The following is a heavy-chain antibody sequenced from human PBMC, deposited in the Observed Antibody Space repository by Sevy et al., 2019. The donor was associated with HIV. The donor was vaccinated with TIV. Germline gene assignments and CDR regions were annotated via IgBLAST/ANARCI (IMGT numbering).Heavy chain of an antibody. J-gene: IGHJ3*01. Sequence: GGSLRLSCAASGFTFSNSFMSWARQAPGRGLEWVGRITRKIDGEKTLYAAPVKGRFNNSRDDSRNTMYLQMDSLKIEDTAMYYCGTGDAYDVSGQGTAVTVSS. CDR3: GTGDAYDV. D-gene: IGHD7-27*01. CDR1: GFTFSNSF. CDR2: ITRKIDGEKT. V-gene: IGHV3-15*06.